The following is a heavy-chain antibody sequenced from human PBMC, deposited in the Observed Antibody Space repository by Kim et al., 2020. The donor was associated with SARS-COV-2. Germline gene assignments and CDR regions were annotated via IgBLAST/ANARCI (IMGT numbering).Heavy chain of an antibody. V-gene: IGHV3-48*02. J-gene: IGHJ4*01. D-gene: IGHD2-15*01. CDR3: AREGFYCSGGSCDSDY. CDR2: ISSSNTI. CDR1: GFTFSSYS. Sequence: GGSLRLSCAASGFTFSSYSMNWVRQAPGKGLEWVSYISSSNTIYYADSVKGRFTISRDNAENSLYLQMNSLRDEDTAVYYCAREGFYCSGGSCDSDYWG.